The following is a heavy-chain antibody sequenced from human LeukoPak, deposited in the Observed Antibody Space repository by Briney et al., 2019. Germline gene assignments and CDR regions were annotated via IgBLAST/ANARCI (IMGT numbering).Heavy chain of an antibody. CDR3: ARGSRYYSFHGMDV. CDR1: GGSFSGHH. D-gene: IGHD2/OR15-2a*01. J-gene: IGHJ6*02. Sequence: SETLSLTCAVYGGSFSGHHWSWIRQPPGKGLEWIGEINHSGSTNYNPSLKSRVTISVDTSKNQFSLKLSSVTAADTAVYYCARGSRYYSFHGMDVWGQGTTVTVSS. V-gene: IGHV4-34*01. CDR2: INHSGST.